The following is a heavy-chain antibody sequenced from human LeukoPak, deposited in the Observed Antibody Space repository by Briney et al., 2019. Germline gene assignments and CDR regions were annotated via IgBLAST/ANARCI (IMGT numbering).Heavy chain of an antibody. CDR1: GYTCTSYG. D-gene: IGHD6-6*01. CDR3: ARTVSSSFVTADWFDP. V-gene: IGHV1-18*01. CDR2: ISAYNGNT. Sequence: ASVKVSCKASGYTCTSYGISWVRQAPGQGLEWMGWISAYNGNTNYAQKLQGRVTMTTDTSTSTAYMELRSLRSDDTAVYYCARTVSSSFVTADWFDPWGQGTLVTVSS. J-gene: IGHJ5*02.